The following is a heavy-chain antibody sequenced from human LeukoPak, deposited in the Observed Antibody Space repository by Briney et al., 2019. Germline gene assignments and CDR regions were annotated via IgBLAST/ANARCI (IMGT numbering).Heavy chain of an antibody. CDR2: IKSNTDGGTT. Sequence: TGGSLRLSCAASGFTFSDAWMTWVRQTPGKGLEWVGRIKSNTDGGTTDYAAPVKGRFTISRDDSKNTVYLQMNSLKTEDTAVYYCTTVGLGYCSSTSCYEYWGQGTLVTVSS. CDR1: GFTFSDAW. J-gene: IGHJ4*02. V-gene: IGHV3-15*01. CDR3: TTVGLGYCSSTSCYEY. D-gene: IGHD2-2*01.